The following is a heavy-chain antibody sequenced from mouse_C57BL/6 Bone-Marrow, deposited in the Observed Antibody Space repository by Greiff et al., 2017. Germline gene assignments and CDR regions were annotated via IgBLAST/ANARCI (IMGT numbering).Heavy chain of an antibody. CDR3: AREGHGSSYDWYFDV. Sequence: QVQLQQPGAELVMPGASVKLSCKASGYTFTSYWMHWVKQRPGQGLEWIGEIDPSDSYTNYNQKFKGKSTLTVDKSSSTAYMQLSSLTSEDSAVYYSAREGHGSSYDWYFDVWGTGTTVTVSS. D-gene: IGHD1-1*01. J-gene: IGHJ1*03. CDR1: GYTFTSYW. V-gene: IGHV1-69*01. CDR2: IDPSDSYT.